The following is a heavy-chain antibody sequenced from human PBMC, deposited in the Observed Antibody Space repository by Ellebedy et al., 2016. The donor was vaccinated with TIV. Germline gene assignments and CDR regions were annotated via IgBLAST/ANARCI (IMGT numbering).Heavy chain of an antibody. D-gene: IGHD5-12*01. J-gene: IGHJ4*02. V-gene: IGHV1-69*04. Sequence: AASVKVSCKASGETSSSHALNWVRQAPGQGLEWVGRIIPILNVVNYARKFQGRVTITADRSTNIVYLELSSLGFEDTAVYYCARWGPYSGTFQGPFDFWGQGVLVTVSS. CDR1: GETSSSHA. CDR3: ARWGPYSGTFQGPFDF. CDR2: IIPILNVV.